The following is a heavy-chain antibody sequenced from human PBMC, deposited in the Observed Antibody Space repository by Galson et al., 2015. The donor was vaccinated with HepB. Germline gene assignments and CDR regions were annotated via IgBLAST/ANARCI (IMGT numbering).Heavy chain of an antibody. J-gene: IGHJ4*02. CDR2: IRQDGSEK. CDR3: ASAVSFSYYYDSSGYYYFDY. Sequence: SLRLSCAASGFTFSSYWMSWVRQAPGKGLEWVANIRQDGSEKYYVDSVKGRFTISRDNAKNSLYLQMNSLRAEDTAVYYCASAVSFSYYYDSSGYYYFDYWGQRTLVTVSS. V-gene: IGHV3-7*01. CDR1: GFTFSSYW. D-gene: IGHD3-22*01.